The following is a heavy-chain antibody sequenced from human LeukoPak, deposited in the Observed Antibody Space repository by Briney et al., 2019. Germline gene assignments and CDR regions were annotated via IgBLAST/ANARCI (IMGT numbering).Heavy chain of an antibody. Sequence: ETLSLTCTXSGGSISNYYWKWIRQPAGKGLEWIGRLYPSGSTDYNPSLKSRVTMSVDTSKNQFSLKMSSVTAADTAVYYCARDLSGSLYFDYWGRGTLVTAS. J-gene: IGHJ4*02. CDR1: GGSISNYY. V-gene: IGHV4-4*07. CDR2: LYPSGST. D-gene: IGHD3-10*01. CDR3: ARDLSGSLYFDY.